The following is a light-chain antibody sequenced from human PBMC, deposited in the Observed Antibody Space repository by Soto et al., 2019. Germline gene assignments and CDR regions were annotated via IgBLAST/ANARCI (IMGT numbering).Light chain of an antibody. CDR2: AAS. CDR1: QSISSY. J-gene: IGKJ2*01. CDR3: QQSYSTPQNT. Sequence: DIQMTQSPSSLSASVGDRVTITCRASQSISSYLNWYQQKPGKAPKLLIYAASSLQGGVPSRFSGSGSGTDFTLTIISLQPEDFATYYCQQSYSTPQNTFGQGTKLEIK. V-gene: IGKV1-39*01.